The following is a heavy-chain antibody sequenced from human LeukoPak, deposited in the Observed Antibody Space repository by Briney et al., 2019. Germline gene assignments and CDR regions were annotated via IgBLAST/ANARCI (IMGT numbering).Heavy chain of an antibody. CDR1: GFTFSSYA. Sequence: GGSLRLSCAASGFTFSSYAMQWVRQAPGKGLEYVSAISSNGGSTYYANSVKGRFTISRDNSKNTLFLQMCSLRAEDMAVYYCARASEPGSGWYGYYYYYYMDVWGKGTTVTISS. D-gene: IGHD6-19*01. V-gene: IGHV3-64*01. J-gene: IGHJ6*03. CDR2: ISSNGGST. CDR3: ARASEPGSGWYGYYYYYYMDV.